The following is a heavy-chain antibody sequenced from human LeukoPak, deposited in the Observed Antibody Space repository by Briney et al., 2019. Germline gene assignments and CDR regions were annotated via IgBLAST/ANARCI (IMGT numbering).Heavy chain of an antibody. CDR2: IYYSGST. V-gene: IGHV4-59*08. D-gene: IGHD5-18*01. Sequence: SETLSLTCTVPGGSISSYYWSWIRQPPGKGLEWIGYIYYSGSTNYNPSLKSRVTISVDTSKNQFSLKLSSVTAADTAVYYCARRAYSYGYSFDYWGQGTLVTVSS. CDR3: ARRAYSYGYSFDY. CDR1: GGSISSYY. J-gene: IGHJ4*02.